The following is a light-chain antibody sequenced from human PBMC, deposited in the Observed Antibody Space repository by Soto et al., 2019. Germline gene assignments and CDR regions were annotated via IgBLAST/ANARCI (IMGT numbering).Light chain of an antibody. CDR2: EVT. Sequence: ALTQPASVTGSPGQSITISCTGTTSDVGGYDRVSWFQQYPGTAPKLMIYEVTNRPSGVSDRFSGSKSVNTASLTISGLQPEDEADYYCSSYTIKNTWVFGGGTKLTVL. J-gene: IGLJ3*02. V-gene: IGLV2-14*01. CDR1: TSDVGGYDR. CDR3: SSYTIKNTWV.